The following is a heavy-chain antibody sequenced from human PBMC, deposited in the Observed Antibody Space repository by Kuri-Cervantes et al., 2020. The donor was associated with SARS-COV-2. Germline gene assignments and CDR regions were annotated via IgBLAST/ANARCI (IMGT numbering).Heavy chain of an antibody. CDR2: IKSKTDGGTT. V-gene: IGHV3-15*07. J-gene: IGHJ4*02. D-gene: IGHD3-22*01. CDR1: GFTFSNAW. CDR3: ARDPYYDSSLYSSQTRSFGY. Sequence: ETLSLTCAASGFTFSNAWMNWVRQAPGKGLEWVGRIKSKTDGGTTDYAAPVKGRFTISRDNAKNSLYLQMNSLRAEDTAVYYCARDPYYDSSLYSSQTRSFGYWGQGTLVTVSS.